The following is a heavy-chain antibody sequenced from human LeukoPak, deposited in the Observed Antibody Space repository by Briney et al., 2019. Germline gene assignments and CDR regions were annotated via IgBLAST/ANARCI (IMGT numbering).Heavy chain of an antibody. CDR1: GYTFTGSY. CDR2: INPNSGGT. D-gene: IGHD2-15*01. J-gene: IGHJ4*02. V-gene: IGHV1-2*02. Sequence: GASVKVSCKASGYTFTGSYIHWVRQAPGQGLEWMGWINPNSGGTSSAQKFQGRVTMTRDTSVSTAYMELSRLRSDDTALYYCARETGYCSGGRCYFICWGQGTLVTVPS. CDR3: ARETGYCSGGRCYFIC.